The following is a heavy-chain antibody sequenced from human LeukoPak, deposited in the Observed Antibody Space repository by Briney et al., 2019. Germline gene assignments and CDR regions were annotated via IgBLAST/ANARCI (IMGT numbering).Heavy chain of an antibody. D-gene: IGHD3-22*01. V-gene: IGHV3-23*01. CDR3: AKAAGHDNRDDSFDI. J-gene: IGHJ3*02. CDR1: GFTFRKSG. CDR2: LSDSGSRT. Sequence: GGSLRLSCAASGFTFRKSGMNWVRQAPGRGLEGVSGLSDSGSRTYYADSVKGRFIISRDNSRNTVFLQMNSLRVEDTALYYCAKAAGHDNRDDSFDIWGQGTMVTVSP.